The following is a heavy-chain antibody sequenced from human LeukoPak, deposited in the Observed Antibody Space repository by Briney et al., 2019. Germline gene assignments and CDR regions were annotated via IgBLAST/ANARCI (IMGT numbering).Heavy chain of an antibody. CDR1: GGSINNYY. CDR3: AATQDSYDGVNSHYAVS. CDR2: MYASGST. Sequence: PSQTLSLTCAVSGGSINNYYWSWYRQTAGKGLQWIGRMYASGSTSYNAPLKSRVTMSVDKSKSQFSLRLTSETAADTAIYYCAATQDSYDGVNSHYAVSWGQGTLVTASS. J-gene: IGHJ5*02. D-gene: IGHD3-22*01. V-gene: IGHV4-59*10.